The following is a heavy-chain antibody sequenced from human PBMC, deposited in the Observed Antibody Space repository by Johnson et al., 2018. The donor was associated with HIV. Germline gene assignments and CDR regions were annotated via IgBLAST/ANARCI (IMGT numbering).Heavy chain of an antibody. D-gene: IGHD1-26*01. CDR3: AKTYSGSNRDAFDI. J-gene: IGHJ3*02. Sequence: VQLVESGGGVVQPGRSLRLSCAASGFTFSSYWMSWVRQAPGKGLEWVANIKQDGSNNYYADSVKGRFTISRDNSKNTLYLQMNSLRAEDTAVYYCAKTYSGSNRDAFDIWGQGTMVTVSS. V-gene: IGHV3-7*01. CDR1: GFTFSSYW. CDR2: IKQDGSNN.